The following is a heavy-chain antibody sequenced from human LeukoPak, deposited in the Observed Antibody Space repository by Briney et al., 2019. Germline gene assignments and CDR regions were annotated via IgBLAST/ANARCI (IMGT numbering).Heavy chain of an antibody. V-gene: IGHV4-59*01. CDR3: ARDLVAAAAGPYYYYGMDV. J-gene: IGHJ6*02. D-gene: IGHD6-13*01. Sequence: SETLSLTCTVSGVSISSYYWSWIRQPPGKGLEWIGYIYYSGSTNYNPSLKSRVTISVDTSKNQISLKLSSVTAADTAVYYCARDLVAAAAGPYYYYGMDVWGQGTTVTVSS. CDR2: IYYSGST. CDR1: GVSISSYY.